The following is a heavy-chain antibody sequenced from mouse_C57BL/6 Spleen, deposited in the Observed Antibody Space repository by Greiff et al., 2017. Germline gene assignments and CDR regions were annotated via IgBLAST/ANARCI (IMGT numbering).Heavy chain of an antibody. CDR2: ISGGGGNT. J-gene: IGHJ2*01. D-gene: IGHD1-1*01. V-gene: IGHV5-9*04. Sequence: EVQGVESGGGLVKPGGSLKLSCAASGFTFSSYTMSWVRQTPEKRLEWVATISGGGGNTYYPDSVKGRFTISRDNAKNTLYLQMSSLRSEDTAVYYCARHYYGSSFDYWGQGTTLTVSS. CDR1: GFTFSSYT. CDR3: ARHYYGSSFDY.